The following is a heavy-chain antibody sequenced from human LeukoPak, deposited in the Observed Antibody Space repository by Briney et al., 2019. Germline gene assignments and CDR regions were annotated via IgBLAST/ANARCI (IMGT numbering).Heavy chain of an antibody. J-gene: IGHJ6*04. Sequence: GGSLRLSCAASGFTFSDYYMSWIRQAPGKGLEWVSYISSSSSYTNYADSVKGRFTISRDNAKNSLYLQMNSLRAEDTAVYYCARDRLEYCSSTSCYVGGSCYYYYGMDVWGKGTTVTVSS. D-gene: IGHD2-2*01. CDR3: ARDRLEYCSSTSCYVGGSCYYYYGMDV. CDR1: GFTFSDYY. V-gene: IGHV3-11*06. CDR2: ISSSSSYT.